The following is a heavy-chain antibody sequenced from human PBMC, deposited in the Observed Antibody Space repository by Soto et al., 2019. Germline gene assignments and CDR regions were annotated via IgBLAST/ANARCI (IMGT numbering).Heavy chain of an antibody. J-gene: IGHJ4*02. D-gene: IGHD1-1*01. CDR1: GYTFSNYD. CDR3: AKVARTCSAIACDY. CDR2: VNPNNGDT. Sequence: QVQLVQSGAELKKPGASVKVSCKASGYTFSNYDMNWVRQATGQGPEWIGWVNPNNGDTGYAQKFQGRVTLTTNISSTSAYMELTSLRSEDTAIYYCAKVARTCSAIACDYCGQGPLIPVSS. V-gene: IGHV1-8*01.